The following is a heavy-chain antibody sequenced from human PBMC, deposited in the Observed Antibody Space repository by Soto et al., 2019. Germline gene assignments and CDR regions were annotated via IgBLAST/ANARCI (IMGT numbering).Heavy chain of an antibody. Sequence: GSLRLSCAASGFTFSSYAMSWVRQAPGKGLEWVSAIRGSGSSTYYADSVKGRFTISRDNSKNTLYLQMNSLRAEDTAVYYCAKDRGAPGYCSGASCSSDYWGQGPLVTVSS. CDR2: IRGSGSST. J-gene: IGHJ4*02. CDR3: AKDRGAPGYCSGASCSSDY. V-gene: IGHV3-23*01. D-gene: IGHD2-15*01. CDR1: GFTFSSYA.